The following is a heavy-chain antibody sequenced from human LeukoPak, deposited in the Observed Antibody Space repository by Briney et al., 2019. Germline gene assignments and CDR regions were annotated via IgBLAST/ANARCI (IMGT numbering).Heavy chain of an antibody. D-gene: IGHD1-1*01. CDR2: MSGSGGST. CDR3: AKAYWNGNYYYGMDV. J-gene: IGHJ6*02. Sequence: GGSVRLSCAASGFTFSSYAMSWVRQAPGQGLEWVSAMSGSGGSTYYADSVQGRFTISRDKSKNAQYPQMNRLRAEDTAVYYCAKAYWNGNYYYGMDVWGQGTTVTVSS. V-gene: IGHV3-23*01. CDR1: GFTFSSYA.